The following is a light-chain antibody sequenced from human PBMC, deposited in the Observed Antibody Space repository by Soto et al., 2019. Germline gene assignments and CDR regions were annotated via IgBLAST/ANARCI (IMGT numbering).Light chain of an antibody. Sequence: DIQMTQSPSTMSASVGDTVTITCRASQSISSLLAWYQQKPWRAPTLLLYKAPTLESGVPSRFSCSGSGTESTLTISSLQPDDFANYNCQQYNSHPLTLGHGTRVEIK. CDR3: QQYNSHPLT. CDR2: KAP. V-gene: IGKV1-5*03. CDR1: QSISSL. J-gene: IGKJ5*01.